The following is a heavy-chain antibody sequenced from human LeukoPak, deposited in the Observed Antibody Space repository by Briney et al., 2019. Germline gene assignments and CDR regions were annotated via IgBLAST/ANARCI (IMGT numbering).Heavy chain of an antibody. CDR1: GGTFSSYA. Sequence: GASVKVSCKASGGTFSSYAISWVRQAPGKGLEWMGGFDPEDGETIYAQKFQGRVTMTEDTSTDTAYMELSSLRSEDTAVYYCATGQLSTLHEHWGQGTLVTVSS. CDR2: FDPEDGET. D-gene: IGHD5-18*01. V-gene: IGHV1-24*01. J-gene: IGHJ1*01. CDR3: ATGQLSTLHEH.